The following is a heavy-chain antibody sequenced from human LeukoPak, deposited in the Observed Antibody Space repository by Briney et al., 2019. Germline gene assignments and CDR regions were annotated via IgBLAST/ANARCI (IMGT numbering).Heavy chain of an antibody. D-gene: IGHD3-22*01. CDR2: ISSSSSYI. CDR3: ARDHDSSGYYDY. Sequence: GWSLRLSCAASGFTFSSYSMNWVRQAPGKGLEWVSSISSSSSYIYYADSVKGRFTISRDNAKNSLYLQMNSLRAEDTAVYYCARDHDSSGYYDYWGQGTLVTVSS. V-gene: IGHV3-21*01. CDR1: GFTFSSYS. J-gene: IGHJ4*02.